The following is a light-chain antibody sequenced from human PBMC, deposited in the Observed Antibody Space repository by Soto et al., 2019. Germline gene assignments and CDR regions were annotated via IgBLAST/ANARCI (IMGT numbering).Light chain of an antibody. Sequence: DIQMPQSPSTLSASVGDRVTITCRASQSISSWLAWYQQKPGKAPKLLIYKASSLESGVPSRFSGSGSGTEFTLTISSLQPDDFATYYCQQYNSYPWTSGQGTKVDIK. CDR3: QQYNSYPWT. CDR2: KAS. J-gene: IGKJ1*01. V-gene: IGKV1-5*03. CDR1: QSISSW.